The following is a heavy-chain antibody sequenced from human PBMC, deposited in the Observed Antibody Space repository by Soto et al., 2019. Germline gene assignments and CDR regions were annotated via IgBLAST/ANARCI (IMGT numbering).Heavy chain of an antibody. D-gene: IGHD3-22*01. V-gene: IGHV1-69*01. CDR1: GGTFSSYA. CDR2: IIPIFGTA. Sequence: QVQLVQSGAEVKKPGSSVKVSCKASGGTFSSYAISWVRQAPGQGLEWMGGIIPIFGTANYAQKFQGRVTITAYESTRTADMELNSLRSEDTAVYYCAKYYYESRGYYYWYFDLWGRGTLVTVSS. J-gene: IGHJ2*01. CDR3: AKYYYESRGYYYWYFDL.